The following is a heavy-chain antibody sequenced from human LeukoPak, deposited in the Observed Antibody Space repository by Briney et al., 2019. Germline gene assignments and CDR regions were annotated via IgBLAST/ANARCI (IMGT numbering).Heavy chain of an antibody. CDR3: ARALRYFNYYYYMDV. V-gene: IGHV4-34*01. D-gene: IGHD3-9*01. CDR1: GGSFSGYY. CDR2: INHSGST. J-gene: IGHJ6*03. Sequence: SSETLSLTCAVYGGSFSGYYCSWIRQPPGKGLEWIGEINHSGSTNYNPSLKSRVTISVDTSKNQFSLKLSSVTAADTAVYYCARALRYFNYYYYMDVWGKGTTVTVSS.